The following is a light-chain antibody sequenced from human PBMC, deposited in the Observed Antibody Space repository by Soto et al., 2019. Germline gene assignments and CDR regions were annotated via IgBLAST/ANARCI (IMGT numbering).Light chain of an antibody. Sequence: MTQSPSTLSASTGERATITCRASQSVSSYLAWYQQTPGQAPRLLIYDASTMPGGVPARFSGSGSATDFTLTISRLQPEEDVVYYCQQHASSPPRTFGQGTKVDIK. V-gene: IGKV3D-15*02. CDR3: QQHASSPPRT. CDR1: QSVSSY. CDR2: DAS. J-gene: IGKJ1*01.